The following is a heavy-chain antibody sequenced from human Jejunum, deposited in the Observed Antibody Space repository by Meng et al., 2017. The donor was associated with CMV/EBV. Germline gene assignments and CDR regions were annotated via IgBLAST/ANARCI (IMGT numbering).Heavy chain of an antibody. CDR1: GYTFTDYY. CDR2: INPNSGGT. CDR3: ARFQWLAYYFDN. D-gene: IGHD6-19*01. V-gene: IGHV1-2*02. J-gene: IGHJ4*02. Sequence: ASGYTFTDYYIHWVRQAPGQGLEWMGWINPNSGGTNYAQNFQGRVTMTRDTSITTAYMDLNRLTSDDTAVYYCARFQWLAYYFDNWGQGTRVTVSS.